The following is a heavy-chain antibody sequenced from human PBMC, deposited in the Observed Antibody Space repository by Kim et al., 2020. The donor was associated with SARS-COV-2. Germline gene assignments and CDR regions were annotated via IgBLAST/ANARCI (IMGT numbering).Heavy chain of an antibody. D-gene: IGHD1-1*01. V-gene: IGHV3-15*01. CDR3: TTGNRREASYYYYYGMDV. Sequence: KGRLPISRDDSKNTLYLQMNSLKTEDTAVYYCTTGNRREASYYYYYGMDVWGQGTTVTVSS. J-gene: IGHJ6*02.